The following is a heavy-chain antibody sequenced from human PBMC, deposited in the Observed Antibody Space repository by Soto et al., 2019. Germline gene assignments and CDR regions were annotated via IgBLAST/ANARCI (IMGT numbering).Heavy chain of an antibody. J-gene: IGHJ4*02. D-gene: IGHD3-10*01. CDR2: ISPMFGAA. V-gene: IGHV1-69*19. CDR3: AREVQVHTPAFVY. CDR1: GGTFNTYA. Sequence: QVQLVQSGAEMKKPGSSVKVSCQSSGGTFNTYAMNWVRQAPGQGPEWMGDISPMFGAANYAPKFQGRVTTTADESTGTSYMQWSSLTSEDTALYFCAREVQVHTPAFVYRGQGTLVTVSS.